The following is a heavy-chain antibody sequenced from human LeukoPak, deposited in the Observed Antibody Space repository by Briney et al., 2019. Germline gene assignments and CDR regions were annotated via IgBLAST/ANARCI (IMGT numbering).Heavy chain of an antibody. Sequence: GGSLRLSCAASGFTFSSHGMNWVRQAPGKGLEWVSVIYSGSSAYYADSVKGRFTISRDSSKNTLYLQMNSLRAEDTAVYYCARDQGGYFDYWGQGTLVTVSS. V-gene: IGHV3-66*01. CDR3: ARDQGGYFDY. J-gene: IGHJ4*02. CDR1: GFTFSSHG. CDR2: IYSGSSA. D-gene: IGHD3-16*01.